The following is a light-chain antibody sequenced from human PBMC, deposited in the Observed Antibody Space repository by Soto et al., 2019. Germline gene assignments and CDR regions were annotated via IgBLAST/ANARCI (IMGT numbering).Light chain of an antibody. CDR2: AAS. CDR3: QQYGSSSTWT. V-gene: IGKV3-20*01. Sequence: EIVLTQSPGTLSLSPGERATLSCRASQSLSSAYLAWYQHKPGQPPTLLIYAASSRVTGIPDRFSGSGSGTDFTLTISRLEPEDFAVYYCQQYGSSSTWTFGQGTKVEIK. CDR1: QSLSSAY. J-gene: IGKJ1*01.